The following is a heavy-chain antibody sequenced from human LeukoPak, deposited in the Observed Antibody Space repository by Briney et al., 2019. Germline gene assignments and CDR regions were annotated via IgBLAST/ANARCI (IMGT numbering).Heavy chain of an antibody. CDR2: IHYSGTT. CDR3: ARLDPVVDGES. Sequence: SETLSLTCTYSGGSISESRYSWGWIRQPPGKGLEWIGNIHYSGTTYYNPSLRSRVTNSVDTSKNQFSLRLSSVTAADTAVYYCARLDPVVDGESWGQGTLVTVSS. D-gene: IGHD4-17*01. J-gene: IGHJ5*02. V-gene: IGHV4-39*01. CDR1: GGSISESRYS.